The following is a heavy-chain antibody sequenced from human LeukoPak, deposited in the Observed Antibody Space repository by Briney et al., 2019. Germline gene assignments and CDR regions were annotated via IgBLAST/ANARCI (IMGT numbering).Heavy chain of an antibody. CDR2: ISYSGST. J-gene: IGHJ5*02. D-gene: IGHD4-17*01. V-gene: IGHV4-59*01. CDR3: ARTSFRYGDYGGWFYP. CDR1: GGSLSSYS. Sequence: SETLSLTCTVSGGSLSSYSWGWIRQPPGKGLEWIGYISYSGSTNYNPSLKSRVTISVDTSNTQVSLKLSSVTAADTAVYYCARTSFRYGDYGGWFYPWGQGTLVTVSS.